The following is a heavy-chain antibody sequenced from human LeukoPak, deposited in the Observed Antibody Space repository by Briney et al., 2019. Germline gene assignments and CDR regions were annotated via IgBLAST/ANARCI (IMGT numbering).Heavy chain of an antibody. CDR3: AGARPSAVVVITNWFDP. V-gene: IGHV1-2*06. CDR1: GSNFTGFY. J-gene: IGHJ5*02. D-gene: IGHD2-21*01. CDR2: INFNRGVT. Sequence: ASVKVSCTASGSNFTGFYINWVRHTPGQGLEWMGRINFNRGVTNYGSKFRGRVTMTSDTSINTAYMELSSLQSDDTAVYYCAGARPSAVVVITNWFDPWGQGTLVTVSS.